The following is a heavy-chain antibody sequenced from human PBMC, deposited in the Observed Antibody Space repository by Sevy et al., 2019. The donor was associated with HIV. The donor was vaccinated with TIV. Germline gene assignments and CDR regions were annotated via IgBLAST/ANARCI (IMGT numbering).Heavy chain of an antibody. D-gene: IGHD1-26*01. CDR3: VTRGGLVGATDFDY. J-gene: IGHJ4*02. Sequence: GGSLRLSCSASGFTFSSYPMHWVRQAPGKGLEYVSLISGNGDSTYYADSVKGRFTISRDNFKKTLYLQMSSLRAEDTAVYYCVTRGGLVGATDFDYWGQGTRVTVSS. CDR1: GFTFSSYP. CDR2: ISGNGDST. V-gene: IGHV3-64D*06.